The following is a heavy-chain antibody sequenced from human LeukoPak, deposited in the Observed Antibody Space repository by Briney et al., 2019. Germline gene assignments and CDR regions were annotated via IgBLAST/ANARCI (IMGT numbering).Heavy chain of an antibody. Sequence: PGGSLRLSCAASGFTFSSYGMHWVRQAPGKGLEWVAVISYDGSNKYYADSVKGRFTISRDNSKNTLYLQMNSLRAEDTAVYYCAKDSYSSGWGSLDYWGQGTLVTVSS. V-gene: IGHV3-30*18. CDR3: AKDSYSSGWGSLDY. CDR1: GFTFSSYG. J-gene: IGHJ4*02. CDR2: ISYDGSNK. D-gene: IGHD6-19*01.